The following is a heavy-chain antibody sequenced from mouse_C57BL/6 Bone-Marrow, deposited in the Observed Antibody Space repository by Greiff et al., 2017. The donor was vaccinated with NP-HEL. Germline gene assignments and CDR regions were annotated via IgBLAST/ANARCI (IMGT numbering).Heavy chain of an antibody. CDR1: GYTFTSYW. Sequence: VQLQQPGAELVKPGASVKLSCKASGYTFTSYWMHWVKQRPGQGLEWIGMIHPNSGSTNYNEKFKSKATLTVDKSSSTAYMQLSSLTSEDSAVYYCARGGFTTVVPVHFDYWGQGTTLTVSS. CDR2: IHPNSGST. V-gene: IGHV1-64*01. CDR3: ARGGFTTVVPVHFDY. J-gene: IGHJ2*01. D-gene: IGHD1-1*01.